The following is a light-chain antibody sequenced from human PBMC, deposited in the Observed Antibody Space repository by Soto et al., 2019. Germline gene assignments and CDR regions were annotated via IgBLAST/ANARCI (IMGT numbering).Light chain of an antibody. CDR1: SSDVGGYNY. V-gene: IGLV2-14*01. CDR3: SSYTSSSTHWV. J-gene: IGLJ3*02. CDR2: EVS. Sequence: QSALTQPASVSGSPGQSITISCTGTSSDVGGYNYVSWYQQHPGKAPKIMIYEVSNRPSGVSNRFSGSKSGNTASLTTSGLQAEDEADYYCSSYTSSSTHWVFGGGTKVTVL.